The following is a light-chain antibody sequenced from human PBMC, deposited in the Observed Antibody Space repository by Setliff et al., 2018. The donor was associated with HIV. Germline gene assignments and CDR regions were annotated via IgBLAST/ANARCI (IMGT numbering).Light chain of an antibody. Sequence: SVLTQPASVSGSPGQSITISCTGTSSDVGSYNLVSWYQQHPGKAPKLMIYEVSKRPSGVSDRFSGSKSGNTASLTISGLQAEDEADYYCCSYASSSLSYVFGAGTKVTVL. CDR2: EVS. V-gene: IGLV2-23*02. CDR3: CSYASSSLSYV. CDR1: SSDVGSYNL. J-gene: IGLJ1*01.